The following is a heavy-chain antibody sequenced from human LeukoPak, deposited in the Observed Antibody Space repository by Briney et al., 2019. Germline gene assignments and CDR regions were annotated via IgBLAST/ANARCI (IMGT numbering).Heavy chain of an antibody. Sequence: SVKVSCKASGGTFSSYAISWVRQAPGQGLAWMGGIIPIFGTANYAQKFQGRVTITADESTSTAYMELSSLRSEDTAVYYCASLQKYYYDKTNAFDSWGQGTMVTVSS. V-gene: IGHV1-69*13. CDR2: IIPIFGTA. CDR3: ASLQKYYYDKTNAFDS. D-gene: IGHD3-22*01. CDR1: GGTFSSYA. J-gene: IGHJ3*02.